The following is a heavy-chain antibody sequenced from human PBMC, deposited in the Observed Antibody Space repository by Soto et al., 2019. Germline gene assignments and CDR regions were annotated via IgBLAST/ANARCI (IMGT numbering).Heavy chain of an antibody. D-gene: IGHD1-1*01. CDR1: GFTVSNNY. CDR2: IYSGGYT. J-gene: IGHJ4*02. Sequence: EVQLVESGGGLIQPGGSLRLSCAVSGFTVSNNYMSWVRQAPGKGLEGVSVIYSGGYTAYGDSVKGRFTISRDNSKNTLYPQKKTRGAAAPAVYFWSNNPGGGGYWGQGTLVTVSS. V-gene: IGHV3-53*01. CDR3: SNNPGGGGY.